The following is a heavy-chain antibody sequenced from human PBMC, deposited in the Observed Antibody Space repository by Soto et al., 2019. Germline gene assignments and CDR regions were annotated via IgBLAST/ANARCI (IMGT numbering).Heavy chain of an antibody. CDR1: GFTFSSYS. D-gene: IGHD5-18*01. V-gene: IGHV3-48*02. CDR3: ARESGYSYGRDFDY. CDR2: ISSSSSTI. Sequence: GGSLRLSCAASGFTFSSYSMNWVRQAPGKGLEWVSYISSSSSTIYYADSVKGRFTISRDNAKNSLYLQMNSLRDEDTAVCYCARESGYSYGRDFDYWGQGTLVTVSS. J-gene: IGHJ4*02.